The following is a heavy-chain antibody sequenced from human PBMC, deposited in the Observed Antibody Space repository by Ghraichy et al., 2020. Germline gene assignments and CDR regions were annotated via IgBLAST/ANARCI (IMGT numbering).Heavy chain of an antibody. D-gene: IGHD4-17*01. V-gene: IGHV3-48*02. CDR3: ARECCHGRLRYYYYGMDV. CDR1: GFTFSSYS. Sequence: GGSLRLSCAASGFTFSSYSMNWVRQAPGKGLEWVSYISSSSSTIYYADSVKGRFTISRDNAKNSLYLQMNSLRDEDTAVYYCARECCHGRLRYYYYGMDVWGQGPTVTVPS. J-gene: IGHJ6*02. CDR2: ISSSSSTI.